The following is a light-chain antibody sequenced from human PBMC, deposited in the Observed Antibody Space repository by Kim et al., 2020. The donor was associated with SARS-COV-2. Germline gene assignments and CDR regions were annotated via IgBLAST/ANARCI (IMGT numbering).Light chain of an antibody. V-gene: IGKV1-5*01. J-gene: IGKJ3*01. Sequence: GDRVTITCRASRSISTWLAWYQQKPGRAPKLLIYDASSLESGVPSRFSGSGSGTEFTLTISSLQPDDFATYYSQQYHPYPLTFGPGTKVDIK. CDR3: QQYHPYPLT. CDR2: DAS. CDR1: RSISTW.